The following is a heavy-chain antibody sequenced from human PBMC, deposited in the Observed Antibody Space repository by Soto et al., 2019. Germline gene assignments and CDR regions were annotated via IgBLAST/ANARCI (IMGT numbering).Heavy chain of an antibody. CDR2: IAIGSFDS. D-gene: IGHD3-9*01. J-gene: IGHJ4*02. Sequence: EVQLLESGGGLVEPGGSLRLSCVASGFTFGTVAMTWVRQAPGKGLEWVSSIAIGSFDSYYAPSVKGRFTTSRDDSKNTLYLKMHSLRADDTAVYYCAKDRSSRYLSGQDFDFWGPGSVVTVSS. V-gene: IGHV3-23*01. CDR3: AKDRSSRYLSGQDFDF. CDR1: GFTFGTVA.